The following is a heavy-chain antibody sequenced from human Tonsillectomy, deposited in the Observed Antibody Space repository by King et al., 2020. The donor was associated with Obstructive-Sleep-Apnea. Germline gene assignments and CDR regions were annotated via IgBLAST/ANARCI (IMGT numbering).Heavy chain of an antibody. CDR2: ISYDGDYK. J-gene: IGHJ6*02. Sequence: VQLVESGGGVVQPGRSLRLSCAASGFTFSSFGMHWVRQAPGKGLEWVAVISYDGDYKYYADSVKGRFTISRDNSKNALYLQMESLKTEDTAVYYCAKDPSGGSGPYYVIDVWGQGTTVTVSS. CDR3: AKDPSGGSGPYYVIDV. CDR1: GFTFSSFG. V-gene: IGHV3-30*18. D-gene: IGHD3-10*01.